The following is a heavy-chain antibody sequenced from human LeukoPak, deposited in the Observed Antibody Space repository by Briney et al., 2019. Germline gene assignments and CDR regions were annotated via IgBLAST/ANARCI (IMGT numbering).Heavy chain of an antibody. V-gene: IGHV3-23*01. Sequence: GGSLRLSCAASGFTFSSYAMSWVRQAPGKGLEWVSAISGSGGSTYYADSVKGRFTISRDNSKNTLYLQMNSLRAKDTAVYYCAKERHYCGGDCYSRWFDPWGQGTLVTVSS. D-gene: IGHD2-21*01. CDR2: ISGSGGST. CDR1: GFTFSSYA. CDR3: AKERHYCGGDCYSRWFDP. J-gene: IGHJ5*02.